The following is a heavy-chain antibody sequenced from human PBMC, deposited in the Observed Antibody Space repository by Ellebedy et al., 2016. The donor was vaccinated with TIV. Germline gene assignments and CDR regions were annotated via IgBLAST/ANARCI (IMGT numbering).Heavy chain of an antibody. Sequence: MPSETLSLTCAVSGGSNSRSYWNWIRKTPGKGMEWIGYIYHSGSINYNPSLKSRVSISVDTSKTQISLKLTSVTAADTAVYYCAISYYLGDSGYPLLEYWGQGALVTVSS. CDR3: AISYYLGDSGYPLLEY. J-gene: IGHJ4*02. CDR2: IYHSGSI. V-gene: IGHV4-59*01. CDR1: GGSNSRSY. D-gene: IGHD3-22*01.